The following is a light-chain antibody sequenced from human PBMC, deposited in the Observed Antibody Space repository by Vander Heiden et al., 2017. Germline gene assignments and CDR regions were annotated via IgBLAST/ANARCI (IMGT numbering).Light chain of an antibody. CDR1: SSDVGGHIY. CDR2: EVN. V-gene: IGLV2-14*01. Sequence: HSALAQPASVSGSPGQSITISCTGSSSDVGGHIYVSWYQHHPGQAPKLLISEVNKRPSGISHRFSGSKSGNTASLTISGLQAEDEAEYYCASYTTADTYVFGTGTMVTVL. J-gene: IGLJ1*01. CDR3: ASYTTADTYV.